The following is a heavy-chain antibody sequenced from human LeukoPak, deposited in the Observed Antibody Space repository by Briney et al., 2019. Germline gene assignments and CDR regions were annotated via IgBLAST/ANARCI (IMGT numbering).Heavy chain of an antibody. Sequence: SETLSLTCTVSGGSISSSSYYWGWIRQPPGKGLGWIGSIYYSGSTYYNPSLKSRVTISVDTSKNQFSLKLSSVTAADTAVYYCASTRWLQDFDYWGQGTLVTVSS. CDR1: GGSISSSSYY. CDR3: ASTRWLQDFDY. J-gene: IGHJ4*02. V-gene: IGHV4-39*01. D-gene: IGHD5-24*01. CDR2: IYYSGST.